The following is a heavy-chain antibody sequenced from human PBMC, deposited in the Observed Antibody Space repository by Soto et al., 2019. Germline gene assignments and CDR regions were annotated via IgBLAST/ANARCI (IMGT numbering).Heavy chain of an antibody. CDR1: GGSISSYY. CDR3: ARASGDYTGYYFAY. D-gene: IGHD4-17*01. V-gene: IGHV4-59*01. J-gene: IGHJ4*02. Sequence: SETLSLTCTVSGGSISSYYWSWIRQPPGKGLEWIGYIYYSGSTNYNPSLNSRVTIPVDTSKNQFSLKLSSVTAADTAVYYCARASGDYTGYYFAYWGQGTLVTVSS. CDR2: IYYSGST.